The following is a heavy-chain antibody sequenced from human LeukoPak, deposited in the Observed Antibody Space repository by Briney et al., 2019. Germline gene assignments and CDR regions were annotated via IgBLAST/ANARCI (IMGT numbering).Heavy chain of an antibody. CDR2: IYSGGST. J-gene: IGHJ4*02. CDR3: ARSAAGRGCYFDY. V-gene: IGHV3-66*01. Sequence: GGSLRLSCAASGFTVSSNYMSWVRQAPGKGLEWVSVIYSGGSTYYADSVKGRFTISRDNSKNTLYLQMNSLRAEDTAVYYCARSAAGRGCYFDYWGQGTLVTVPS. D-gene: IGHD6-13*01. CDR1: GFTVSSNY.